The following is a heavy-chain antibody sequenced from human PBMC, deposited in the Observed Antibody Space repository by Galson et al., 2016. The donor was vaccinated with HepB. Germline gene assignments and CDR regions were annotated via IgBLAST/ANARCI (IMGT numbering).Heavy chain of an antibody. V-gene: IGHV3-33*01. CDR3: ARDVSKYYGSGTYYKNGMDV. CDR2: IWNDGSIQ. Sequence: SLRLSCAASGFTFSAYGMHWVRQAPGKGLEWVALIWNDGSIQYYGDSVKGRFTISRDNFRNTLYLQMNRLSAEDTAVYYCARDVSKYYGSGTYYKNGMDVWGQGTTVTVSS. J-gene: IGHJ6*02. D-gene: IGHD3-10*01. CDR1: GFTFSAYG.